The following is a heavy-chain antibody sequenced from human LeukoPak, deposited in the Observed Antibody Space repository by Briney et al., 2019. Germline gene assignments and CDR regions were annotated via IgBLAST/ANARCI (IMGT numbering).Heavy chain of an antibody. D-gene: IGHD3-22*01. V-gene: IGHV1-18*01. Sequence: ASVKVSRKASGYTFTSYGISWVRQAPGQGLEWMGWISAYNGNTNYAQKLQGRVTMTTDTSTSTAYMELRSLRSDDTAVYYCAREDPYYYDSSGYPNFDYWGQGTLVTVSS. CDR2: ISAYNGNT. J-gene: IGHJ4*02. CDR1: GYTFTSYG. CDR3: AREDPYYYDSSGYPNFDY.